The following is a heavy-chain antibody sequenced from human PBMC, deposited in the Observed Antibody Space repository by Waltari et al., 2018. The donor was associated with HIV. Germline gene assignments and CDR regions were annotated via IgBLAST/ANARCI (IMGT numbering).Heavy chain of an antibody. D-gene: IGHD3-22*01. CDR1: GDSSSGFY. J-gene: IGHJ4*03. CDR2: INHSGST. CDR3: VTNGEMIGHGCFFDY. V-gene: IGHV4-34*02. Sequence: QVQLQQWGAGLLKPSETLSLTCAVYGDSSSGFYRSWIRQPPGKGPEWIGEINHSGSTKYNPTLQSRVTISLDTSKNQFSLQLTSVTAADTAVYYCVTNGEMIGHGCFFDYWDLGAWSPSPQ.